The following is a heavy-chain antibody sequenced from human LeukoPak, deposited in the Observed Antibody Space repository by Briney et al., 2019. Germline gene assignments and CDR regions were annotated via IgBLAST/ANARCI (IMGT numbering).Heavy chain of an antibody. CDR1: GGSVSNGAYS. D-gene: IGHD3-16*01. V-gene: IGHV4-30-2*01. CDR2: IYHTGST. J-gene: IGHJ2*01. CDR3: ARGLLGPQYFDL. Sequence: ASETLSLTCAASGGSVSNGAYSWNWIRQPPGKGLEWIGYIYHTGSTYYNPSLKNRVTVSVDTSKNQFSLKLSSVTAADTAVYYCARGLLGPQYFDLWGRGTLVTVSS.